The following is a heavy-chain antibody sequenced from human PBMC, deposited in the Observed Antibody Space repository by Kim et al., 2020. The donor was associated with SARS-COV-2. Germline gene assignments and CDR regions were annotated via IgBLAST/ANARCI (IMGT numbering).Heavy chain of an antibody. D-gene: IGHD6-25*01. CDR1: GGSFSGYY. CDR3: ARKRAADY. CDR2: INHSGST. J-gene: IGHJ4*02. Sequence: SETLSLTCAVYGGSFSGYYWSWIRQPPGKGLEWIGEINHSGSTNYNPSLKSRVTISVDTSKNQFSLKLSSVTAADTAVYYCARKRAADYWGQGTLVTVSS. V-gene: IGHV4-34*01.